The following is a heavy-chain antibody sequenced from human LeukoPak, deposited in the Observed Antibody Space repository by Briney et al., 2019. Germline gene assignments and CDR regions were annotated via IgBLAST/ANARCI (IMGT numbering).Heavy chain of an antibody. CDR3: ARVAYSSSSEAHYYYYMDV. Sequence: SETLSLTCTVSGGSISTNSYYWGWIRQPPGRGLEWIGNIYYRGSTYYNPSLKSRVTISVDTSKNQFSLRLSSVTAADTAVYYCARVAYSSSSEAHYYYYMDVWGKGTTVTVSS. V-gene: IGHV4-39*01. J-gene: IGHJ6*03. CDR2: IYYRGST. CDR1: GGSISTNSYY. D-gene: IGHD6-6*01.